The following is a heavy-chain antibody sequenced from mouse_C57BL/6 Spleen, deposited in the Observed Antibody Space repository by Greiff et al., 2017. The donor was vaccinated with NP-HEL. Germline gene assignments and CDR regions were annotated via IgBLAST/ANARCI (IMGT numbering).Heavy chain of an antibody. CDR2: INPSTGGT. Sequence: EVKLQESGPELVKPGASVKISCKASGYSFTGYYMNWVKQSPEKSLEWIGEINPSTGGTTYNQKFKAKATLTVDKSSSTAYMQLKSLTSEDSAVYYCARRDDYDWNYFDYWGQGTTLTVSS. J-gene: IGHJ2*01. V-gene: IGHV1-42*01. D-gene: IGHD2-4*01. CDR3: ARRDDYDWNYFDY. CDR1: GYSFTGYY.